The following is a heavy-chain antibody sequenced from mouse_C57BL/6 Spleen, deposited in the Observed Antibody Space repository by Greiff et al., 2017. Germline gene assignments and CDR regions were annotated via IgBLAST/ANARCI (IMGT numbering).Heavy chain of an antibody. V-gene: IGHV14-1*01. J-gene: IGHJ2*01. CDR3: TTHSSGSDVDY. Sequence: VQLQQSGAELVRPGASVKLSCTASGFNIKDYYMPWVKQRPEQGLEWIGRIDPEDGDTDYAPKFQGKATMTADTSSNTAYLQLSSLTSADTAVYYWTTHSSGSDVDYWGQGTTLTVSS. CDR1: GFNIKDYY. D-gene: IGHD3-2*02. CDR2: IDPEDGDT.